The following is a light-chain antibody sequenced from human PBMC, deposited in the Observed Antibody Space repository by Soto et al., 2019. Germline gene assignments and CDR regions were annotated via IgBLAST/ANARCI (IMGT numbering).Light chain of an antibody. CDR1: QSVSSSY. CDR3: QQYGSSPPWT. J-gene: IGKJ1*01. CDR2: GAS. V-gene: IGKV3-20*01. Sequence: IVLTRSPGTLSLSPGERATLSCRASQSVSSSYLAWYQQKPGQAPRPLIYGASSRATGIPDRFSGSGSGTDFTLISSRLEPEDFAVYYCQQYGSSPPWTFGQGTKVDIK.